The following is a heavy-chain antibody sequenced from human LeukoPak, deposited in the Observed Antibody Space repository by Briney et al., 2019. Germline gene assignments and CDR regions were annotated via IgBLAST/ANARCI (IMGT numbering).Heavy chain of an antibody. CDR3: ARQITMIRTRVFDY. CDR1: GGSISSYY. D-gene: IGHD3-22*01. V-gene: IGHV4-59*08. J-gene: IGHJ4*02. Sequence: SETLSLTCTVSGGSISSYYWSWIRQPPGKGLEWIGYIYYSGSTNYNPSLKSRVTISVDTSKNQFSLKLSSVTAADTAVYYCARQITMIRTRVFDYWGQGTLVTVSS. CDR2: IYYSGST.